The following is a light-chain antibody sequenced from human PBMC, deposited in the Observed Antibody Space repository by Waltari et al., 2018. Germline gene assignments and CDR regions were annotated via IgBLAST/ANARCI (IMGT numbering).Light chain of an antibody. CDR3: QQYGSSLWT. CDR2: GAS. V-gene: IGKV3-20*01. Sequence: DIVLTQSPGTLSLSPGERATLFCRASQSVSSSYLAWYQQKPGQAPRLLIYGASSRATGIPDRFSGSGSATDFTLTISRLEPEDFAVYYCQQYGSSLWTFGQGTKVAIK. J-gene: IGKJ1*01. CDR1: QSVSSSY.